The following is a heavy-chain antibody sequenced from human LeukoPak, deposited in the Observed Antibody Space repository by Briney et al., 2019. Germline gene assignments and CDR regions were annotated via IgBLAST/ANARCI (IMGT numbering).Heavy chain of an antibody. D-gene: IGHD4-11*01. CDR3: AGALDYIGTNWFDP. CDR2: IIPIFGTA. Sequence: ASVKVSCKASGGTFSSYAISWVRQAPGQGLEWMGGIIPIFGTANYAQKFQGRVTITTDESTSTAYMELSSLRSEDTAVYYCAGALDYIGTNWFDPWGQGTLVTVSS. J-gene: IGHJ5*02. CDR1: GGTFSSYA. V-gene: IGHV1-69*05.